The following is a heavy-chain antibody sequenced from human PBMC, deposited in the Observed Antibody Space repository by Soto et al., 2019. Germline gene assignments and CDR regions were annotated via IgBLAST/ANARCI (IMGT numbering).Heavy chain of an antibody. CDR1: GFTFSSYA. CDR2: LSGSGGSP. Sequence: EVQLLESGGGLVQPGESLRLSCAASGFTFSSYAMSWVRQAPGKGLEWVSALSGSGGSPYYADSVKGRFTIFRDNSKNTLFLQMNSLRADDTAVYYCAKATVTTRGAFDIWGQGTMVTVSS. D-gene: IGHD4-17*01. V-gene: IGHV3-23*01. J-gene: IGHJ3*02. CDR3: AKATVTTRGAFDI.